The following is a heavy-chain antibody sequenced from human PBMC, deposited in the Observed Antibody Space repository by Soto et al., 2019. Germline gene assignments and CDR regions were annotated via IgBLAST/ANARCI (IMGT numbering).Heavy chain of an antibody. D-gene: IGHD3-10*01. V-gene: IGHV3-13*01. CDR2: IGTAGDT. J-gene: IGHJ4*02. CDR1: GFTFSSYD. Sequence: HPGGSLRLSCAASGFTFSSYDMHWVRQATGKGLEWVSAIGTAGDTYYPGSVKGRFTISRENAKNSLYLQMNSLRAEDTAVYYCARGAPVWFGELFQCFDYWGQGTLVTSPQ. CDR3: ARGAPVWFGELFQCFDY.